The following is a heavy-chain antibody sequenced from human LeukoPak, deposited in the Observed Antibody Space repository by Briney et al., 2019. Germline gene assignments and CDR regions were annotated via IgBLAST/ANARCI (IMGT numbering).Heavy chain of an antibody. V-gene: IGHV3-21*06. Sequence: GGSLRLSCAASGFTFSSYSMNWVRQAPGKGLEWVSSISSSSSYIYYADSVKGRFTISRDNPRNSLFLQMDSLRAEDTAVYYCARDRGYSYGYPFDYWGQGTLATVSS. CDR3: ARDRGYSYGYPFDY. CDR1: GFTFSSYS. D-gene: IGHD5-18*01. J-gene: IGHJ4*02. CDR2: ISSSSSYI.